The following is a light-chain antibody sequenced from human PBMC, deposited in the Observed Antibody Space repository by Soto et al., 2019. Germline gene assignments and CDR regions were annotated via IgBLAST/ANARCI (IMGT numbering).Light chain of an antibody. Sequence: QSVLTQPPSASGTPGQRVTISCSGSSSNIGSNYVYWYQQLPGTAPKLLIYRNNQRPSGVPDRFSGSKSGTSASLAISGLRSEVGADYYCAAGNDSLSALFGGGPKVPVL. J-gene: IGLJ2*01. CDR1: SSNIGSNY. CDR3: AAGNDSLSAL. V-gene: IGLV1-47*01. CDR2: RNN.